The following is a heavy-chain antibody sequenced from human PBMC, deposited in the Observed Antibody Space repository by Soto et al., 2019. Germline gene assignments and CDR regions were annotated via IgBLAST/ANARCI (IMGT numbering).Heavy chain of an antibody. V-gene: IGHV3-9*01. CDR3: AKGPNYYYYYYMDV. J-gene: IGHJ6*03. CDR1: GFTFDDYA. Sequence: EVQLVESGGGLVQPGRSLRLSCPASGFTFDDYAMHWVRQAPGKGLEWVSGISWNSGTIGYADSVMGRFTVSRDNAKNSLYLQMNSLRAEDTALYYCAKGPNYYYYYYMDVWGKGTTVTVSS. CDR2: ISWNSGTI.